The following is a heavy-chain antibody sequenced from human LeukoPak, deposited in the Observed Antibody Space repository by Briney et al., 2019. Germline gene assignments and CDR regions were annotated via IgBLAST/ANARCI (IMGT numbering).Heavy chain of an antibody. D-gene: IGHD3-16*01. CDR2: IYTSGST. CDR3: ASVMITFSGQGAFDI. V-gene: IGHV4-4*07. Sequence: PSETLSLTCTVSGGSINSYYWSWIRQPAGKGLEWIGRIYTSGSTNYNPSLKSRVTMSVDTSKNQFSLKLSSVTAADTAVYYCASVMITFSGQGAFDIWGQGTMVTVSS. J-gene: IGHJ3*02. CDR1: GGSINSYY.